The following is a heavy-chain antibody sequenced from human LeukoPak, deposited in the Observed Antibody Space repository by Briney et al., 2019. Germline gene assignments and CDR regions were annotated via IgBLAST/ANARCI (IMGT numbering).Heavy chain of an antibody. Sequence: PGGSLRLSCAASGFTFSSYAMSWVRQAPGQGLEWVSAISGSGGSTYYADSVKGRFTISRDNSKNTLYLQMNSLRAEDTAVYYCAKGGGWSPAVLFDYWGQGTLVTVSS. CDR3: AKGGGWSPAVLFDY. CDR2: ISGSGGST. J-gene: IGHJ4*02. D-gene: IGHD6-19*01. CDR1: GFTFSSYA. V-gene: IGHV3-23*01.